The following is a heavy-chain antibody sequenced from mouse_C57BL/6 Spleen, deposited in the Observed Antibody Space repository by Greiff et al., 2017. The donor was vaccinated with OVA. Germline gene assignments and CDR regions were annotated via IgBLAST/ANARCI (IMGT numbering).Heavy chain of an antibody. CDR1: CSAFSRSC. V-gene: IGHV1-82*01. J-gene: IGHJ1*03. CDR2: LSPAYGDT. Sequence: LPPSGPALVKPGASVPISCTASCSAFSRSCLNLVKPMPGKGLACIGRLSPAYGDTTYNGTFKGKATLTADKSSSTAYMQLSSLTSEDSAVYFCARGYGSSYWYFDVWGTGTTVTVSS. D-gene: IGHD1-1*01. CDR3: ARGYGSSYWYFDV.